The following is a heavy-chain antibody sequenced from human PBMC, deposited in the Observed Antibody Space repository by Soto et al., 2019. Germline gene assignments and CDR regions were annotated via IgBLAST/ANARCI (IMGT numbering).Heavy chain of an antibody. J-gene: IGHJ4*02. CDR2: IYYSGST. CDR1: GGSISSYY. V-gene: IGHV4-59*01. CDR3: ATAPRGNYGYPSYFDY. D-gene: IGHD3-10*01. Sequence: SESLSLTCTVSGGSISSYYWSWIRQPPGKGLEWIGYIYYSGSTNYNPSLKSRVTISVDTSKNQFSLKLSSVTAADTAVYYCATAPRGNYGYPSYFDYWGQGTLVNVSS.